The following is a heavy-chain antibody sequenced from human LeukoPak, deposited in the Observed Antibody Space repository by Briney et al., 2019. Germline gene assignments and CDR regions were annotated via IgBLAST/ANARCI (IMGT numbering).Heavy chain of an antibody. CDR1: GFTFSNYA. CDR2: ISGSGGST. Sequence: GGSLRLSCAASGFTFSNYAMSWVRQAPGKGLEWVLGISGSGGSTYYADSVKGRFTISRDNAKNTLYLQMNSLRAEDTAVYYCAKSSGGTIFGVAIPFDYWGQGTLVTVSS. D-gene: IGHD3-3*01. CDR3: AKSSGGTIFGVAIPFDY. J-gene: IGHJ4*02. V-gene: IGHV3-23*01.